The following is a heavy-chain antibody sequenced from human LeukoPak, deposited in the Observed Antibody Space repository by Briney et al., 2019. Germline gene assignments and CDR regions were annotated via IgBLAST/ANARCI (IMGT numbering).Heavy chain of an antibody. CDR2: ISWDGAGT. V-gene: IGHV3-43D*03. D-gene: IGHD2-2*02. CDR3: AKGGYCTSTSCYTYMDV. J-gene: IGHJ6*03. CDR1: GFIFSSYS. Sequence: GGSLRLSCAASGFIFSSYSMNWVRQAPGKGLEWVSLISWDGAGTYYADSVKGRFTISRDNSKNSLYLQMNSLRAEDTALYYCAKGGYCTSTSCYTYMDVWGKGTTVTVSS.